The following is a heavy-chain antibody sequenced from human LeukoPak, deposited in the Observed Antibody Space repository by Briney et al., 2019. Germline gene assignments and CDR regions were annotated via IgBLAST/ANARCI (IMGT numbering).Heavy chain of an antibody. D-gene: IGHD3-10*01. Sequence: GGSLRLSCAASGFTVSSNYMSWVRQAPGKELEWVSVIYSGGSTYYADSVKGRFTISRDNSKNTLYLQMNSLRAEDTAVYYCARDLGSGSGDYWGQGTLVTVSS. CDR2: IYSGGST. J-gene: IGHJ4*02. CDR1: GFTVSSNY. V-gene: IGHV3-53*01. CDR3: ARDLGSGSGDY.